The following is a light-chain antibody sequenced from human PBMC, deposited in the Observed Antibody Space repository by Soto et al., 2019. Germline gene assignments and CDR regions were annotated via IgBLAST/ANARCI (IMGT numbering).Light chain of an antibody. CDR1: QSINNY. J-gene: IGKJ1*01. CDR3: QQSFSSPPWT. V-gene: IGKV1-39*01. CDR2: AAS. Sequence: DIQMTQSPSSLSASVGYRVSITCQASQSINNYLNWYQQKPGKAPKLLIYAASSLQSGVPSRFSGSGSGTVFTLTMSSLQPEDFATYYCQQSFSSPPWTFGQGTKVDI.